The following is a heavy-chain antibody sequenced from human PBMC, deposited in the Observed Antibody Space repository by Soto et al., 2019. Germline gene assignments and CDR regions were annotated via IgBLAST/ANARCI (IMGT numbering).Heavy chain of an antibody. V-gene: IGHV3-23*01. CDR1: GITISNYP. CDR2: ISGSGDRT. Sequence: DVQLLESGGGLVQPGGSLRLSCAASGITISNYPMSWVRQAPGKGLDWVSGISGSGDRTYYADSAKGRFTISKDISKNSLSLQRDNLGVEDTAVYFCVKDDGGYPSTAPHWGQGTLVTVSS. CDR3: VKDDGGYPSTAPH. J-gene: IGHJ1*01. D-gene: IGHD3-22*01.